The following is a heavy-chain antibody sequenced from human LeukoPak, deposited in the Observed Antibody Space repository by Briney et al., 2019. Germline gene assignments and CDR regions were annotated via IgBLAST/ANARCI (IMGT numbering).Heavy chain of an antibody. J-gene: IGHJ6*03. CDR3: ARGPFLVRGANYYYYYMDV. CDR1: GDSVSINSAA. CDR2: TYYRSKWYN. D-gene: IGHD3-10*01. Sequence: SQTLSLTFAISGDSVSINSAAWNWIRQSPSRGVEWLGSTYYRSKWYNDYAVPVKSQITIKPDKTKNTFSLQLNSVTPEDTAVYYCARGPFLVRGANYYYYYMDVWGKGTTVTISS. V-gene: IGHV6-1*01.